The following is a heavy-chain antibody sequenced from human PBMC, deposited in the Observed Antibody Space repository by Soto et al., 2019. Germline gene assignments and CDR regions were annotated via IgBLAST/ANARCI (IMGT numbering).Heavy chain of an antibody. Sequence: GASVKVSCKASGYTFTSYAMHWVRQAPGQRLEWMGWINAGNGNTKYSQKFQGRVTITRDTSASTAYMELSSLRSEDTAVYYCARGGYCSSTSCHFPTVPYYFDYWGQGTLVTV. J-gene: IGHJ4*02. CDR2: INAGNGNT. CDR1: GYTFTSYA. D-gene: IGHD2-2*01. V-gene: IGHV1-3*01. CDR3: ARGGYCSSTSCHFPTVPYYFDY.